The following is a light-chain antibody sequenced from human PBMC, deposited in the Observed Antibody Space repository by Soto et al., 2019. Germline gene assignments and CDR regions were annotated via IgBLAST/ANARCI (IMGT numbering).Light chain of an antibody. V-gene: IGLV2-8*01. CDR2: EVT. CDR3: SSYAARNNFYLV. Sequence: QSALTQPPSASGSPGQSVTISCTGTSSDVGGYNYVSWYQQYPGRAPKLMIYEVTKRPSGVPDRFSGSKSGNTASLTVSGLQAEDEADYDCSSYAARNNFYLVFGGGTKLTVL. J-gene: IGLJ3*02. CDR1: SSDVGGYNY.